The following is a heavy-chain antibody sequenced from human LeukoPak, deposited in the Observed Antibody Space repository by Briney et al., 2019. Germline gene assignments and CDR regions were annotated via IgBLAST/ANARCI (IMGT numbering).Heavy chain of an antibody. Sequence: GGSLRLSCAASGFTFSDYYMSWIRQAPGKGLEWVSYISSSGSTIYYADSVKGRFTISRDNAKNSLYLQMNSLRAEDTAVYYCARDWWDGSEEDAFDIWGQGTMVTVSS. D-gene: IGHD3-10*01. V-gene: IGHV3-11*04. CDR1: GFTFSDYY. J-gene: IGHJ3*02. CDR2: ISSSGSTI. CDR3: ARDWWDGSEEDAFDI.